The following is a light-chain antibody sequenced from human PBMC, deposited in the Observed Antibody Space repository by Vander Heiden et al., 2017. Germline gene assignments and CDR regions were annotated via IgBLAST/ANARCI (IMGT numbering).Light chain of an antibody. CDR2: AAS. CDR1: QGISSY. V-gene: IGKV1-8*01. J-gene: IGKJ4*01. CDR3: QQYYSYPLT. Sequence: AILMTQSPSPVSASPGDSVTLPRRASQGISSYLAWYQQKPGKAPKLLIYAASTLQSGVPPRFSGSGSGTDFTLTISCLQSEDFATYYCQQYYSYPLTFGGGTKVEIK.